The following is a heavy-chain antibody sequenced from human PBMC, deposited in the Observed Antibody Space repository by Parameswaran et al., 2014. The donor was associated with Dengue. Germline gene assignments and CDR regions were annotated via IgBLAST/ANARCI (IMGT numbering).Heavy chain of an antibody. V-gene: IGHV3-21*01. D-gene: IGHD5-12*01. J-gene: IGHJ6*02. Sequence: VRQAPGKGLEWVSSISSSSIYIYYADSVKGRFTISRDNAKNSLYLQMNSLRAEDTAVYYCARTEVGGYDYGEGYYYYYGMDVWGQGTTVTVSS. CDR3: ARTEVGGYDYGEGYYYYYGMDV. CDR2: ISSSSIYI.